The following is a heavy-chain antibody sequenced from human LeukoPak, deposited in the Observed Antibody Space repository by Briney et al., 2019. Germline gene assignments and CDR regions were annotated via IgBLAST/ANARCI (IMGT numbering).Heavy chain of an antibody. CDR3: ARGYYYGSGSYYLTSWFDP. Sequence: SETLSLTCTVSGGSISSYYWSWIRQPPGKGLEWIGSIYHSGSTYYNPSLKSRVTISVDTSKNQFSLKLSSVTAADTAVYYCARGYYYGSGSYYLTSWFDPWGQGTLVTVSS. J-gene: IGHJ5*02. CDR1: GGSISSYY. D-gene: IGHD3-10*01. CDR2: IYHSGST. V-gene: IGHV4-59*08.